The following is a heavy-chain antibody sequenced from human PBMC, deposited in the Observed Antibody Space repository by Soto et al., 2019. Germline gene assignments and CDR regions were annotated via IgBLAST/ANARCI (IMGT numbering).Heavy chain of an antibody. CDR1: GGSINSCGYC. Sequence: PSETLSLTCTVSGGSINSCGYCWTWIRQHPGKGLEWIGYIFSSPTTSYTPSLKRRVSTSRDTSTHQFSPPLRSVTAADSAVYYCASESPGELAYYFAFWGQGPPATVSP. D-gene: IGHD3-16*01. CDR3: ASESPGELAYYFAF. J-gene: IGHJ4*01. V-gene: IGHV4-31*03. CDR2: IFSSPTT.